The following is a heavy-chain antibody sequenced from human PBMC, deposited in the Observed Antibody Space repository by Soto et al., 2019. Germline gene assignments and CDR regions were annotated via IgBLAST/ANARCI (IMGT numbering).Heavy chain of an antibody. Sequence: QVQLLQSGAEVKKPGSSVKVSCKASGGTFGSYAISWVRQAPGQGLEWMGGIIPIPGTANYAQKFQGSVTMGADESTRKAYMELRSLRSEDTAVYYCARSQGSSTSLEIYYYYYYGMDIRGQGTKVTVSS. CDR2: IIPIPGTA. V-gene: IGHV1-69*01. CDR1: GGTFGSYA. CDR3: ARSQGSSTSLEIYYYYYYGMDI. D-gene: IGHD2-2*01. J-gene: IGHJ6*02.